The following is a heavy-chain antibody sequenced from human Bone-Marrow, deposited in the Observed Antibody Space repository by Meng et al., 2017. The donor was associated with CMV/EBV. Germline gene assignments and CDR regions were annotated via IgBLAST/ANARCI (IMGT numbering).Heavy chain of an antibody. CDR2: INHSGST. V-gene: IGHV4-34*01. D-gene: IGHD2-2*01. CDR1: FSGYC. CDR3: ARAPKRYCSSTSCRYNWFDP. J-gene: IGHJ5*02. Sequence: FSGYCWSWIRQPPGKGLEWIGKINHSGSTNYNPSLKSRVTISVDTSKNQFSLKLSSVTAADTAVYYCARAPKRYCSSTSCRYNWFDPWGQGTLVTVSS.